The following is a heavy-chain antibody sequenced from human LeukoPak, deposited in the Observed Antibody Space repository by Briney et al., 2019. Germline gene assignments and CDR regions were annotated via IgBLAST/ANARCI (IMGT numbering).Heavy chain of an antibody. CDR2: RSDDGSNK. Sequence: GVSLKLACAASGFTFSSYGMHWIRQAPGKGPQWAAVRSDDGSNKYYAGCVNCRFTIASADSKNTLYLQMNSLRAEDTAVYYCAKDRVLLFFFKQKTAYEIDYWGQGTLVTVSS. CDR3: AKDRVLLFFFKQKTAYEIDY. CDR1: GFTFSSYG. J-gene: IGHJ4*02. D-gene: IGHD3-3*01. V-gene: IGHV3-30*18.